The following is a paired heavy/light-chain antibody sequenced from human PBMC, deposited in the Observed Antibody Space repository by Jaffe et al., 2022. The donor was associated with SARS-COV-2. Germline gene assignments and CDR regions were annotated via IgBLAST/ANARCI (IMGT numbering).Heavy chain of an antibody. Sequence: QVQLQESGPGLAKPSETLSLTCTVSGGSVSSGNYYWSWIRQPPGKGLEWIGYIYYSGSTNYSPSLKSRVTMSVDTSKNQFSLKLSSVTAADTAVYYCARGSYDSIGYSRRYYYYYMDVWGKGTTVTVSS. J-gene: IGHJ6*03. CDR1: GGSVSSGNYY. V-gene: IGHV4-61*01. CDR3: ARGSYDSIGYSRRYYYYYMDV. D-gene: IGHD3-22*01. CDR2: IYYSGST.
Light chain of an antibody. Sequence: SYELTQPPSVSVSPGQTASITCSGAKVGEKSASWYLQKPGQSPVLVIHQDSRRPSGIPERFSGSNSGNTATLTISGTQAVDEADYYCQAWDSSNVVFGGGTKLTVL. V-gene: IGLV3-1*01. CDR3: QAWDSSNVV. J-gene: IGLJ2*01. CDR2: QDS. CDR1: KVGEKS.